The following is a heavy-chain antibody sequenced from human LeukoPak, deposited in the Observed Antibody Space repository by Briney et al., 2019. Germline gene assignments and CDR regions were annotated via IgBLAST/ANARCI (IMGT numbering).Heavy chain of an antibody. CDR2: IYYSEST. CDR1: GGSISSYY. D-gene: IGHD3-10*01. Sequence: SETLSLTCTVSGGSISSYYWSWIRQPPGKGLEWIGYIYYSESTNYNPSLKSRVTISVDTSKNQFSLKLSSVTAADTAVYYCARDYYGSGSYFDYWGQGTLVTVSS. V-gene: IGHV4-59*01. J-gene: IGHJ4*02. CDR3: ARDYYGSGSYFDY.